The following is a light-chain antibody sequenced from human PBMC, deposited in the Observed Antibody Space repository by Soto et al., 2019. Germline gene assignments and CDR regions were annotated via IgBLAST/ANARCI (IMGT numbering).Light chain of an antibody. V-gene: IGKV3-11*01. J-gene: IGKJ2*01. Sequence: EIVLTQSPATLSLSPGERATLSCRASQSVSSYLAWNQQKPGQAPRLLIYDASNRATGIPARFSGSGSGTDFTLTIISLEPEDFAVYYCQQRSNWPLSSTFGQGTKLEIK. CDR1: QSVSSY. CDR3: QQRSNWPLSST. CDR2: DAS.